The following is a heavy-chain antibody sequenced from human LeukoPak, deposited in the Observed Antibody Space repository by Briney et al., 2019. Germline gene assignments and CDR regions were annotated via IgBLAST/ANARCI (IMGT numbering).Heavy chain of an antibody. V-gene: IGHV3-15*01. CDR1: GFTFSNAW. J-gene: IGHJ4*02. Sequence: GGSLRLSCAASGFTFSNAWMSWVRQAPGKGLEWVGRIKSKTDGGTTDYAAPVKGRFTISRDDSKNTLYLQMNSLKTEDTAVYYCTTVRRGYDSSGYYYYLDYWGQGTLATVSS. CDR2: IKSKTDGGTT. D-gene: IGHD3-22*01. CDR3: TTVRRGYDSSGYYYYLDY.